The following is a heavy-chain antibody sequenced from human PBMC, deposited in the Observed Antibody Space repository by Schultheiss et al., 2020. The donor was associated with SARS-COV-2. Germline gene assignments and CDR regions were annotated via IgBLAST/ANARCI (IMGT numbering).Heavy chain of an antibody. CDR1: GFTFSSYG. CDR3: ANLKGQGGFDY. CDR2: IWSDGSNK. V-gene: IGHV3-33*08. D-gene: IGHD3-16*01. Sequence: GGSLRLSCAASGFTFSSYGMHWVRQAPGKGLEWVAVIWSDGSNKYYADSVKGRFTISRDNSKSTLYLQMNSLRAEDTAVYYCANLKGQGGFDYWGQGTLVTVSS. J-gene: IGHJ4*02.